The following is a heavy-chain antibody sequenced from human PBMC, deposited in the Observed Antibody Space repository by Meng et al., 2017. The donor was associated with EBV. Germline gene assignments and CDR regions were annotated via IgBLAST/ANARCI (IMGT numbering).Heavy chain of an antibody. Sequence: QVQLVQSGAEVKKPGASVKVSCKASGYNFTSYDINWVRQATGQGLEWMGWVNPNSGNTGYAQKFQGRVTMTRNTSISTAYMELSSLRSEDTAVYYCARGRGVYCSGGSCYPGWFDPWGQGTLVTVSS. V-gene: IGHV1-8*01. CDR3: ARGRGVYCSGGSCYPGWFDP. CDR2: VNPNSGNT. J-gene: IGHJ5*02. CDR1: GYNFTSYD. D-gene: IGHD2-15*01.